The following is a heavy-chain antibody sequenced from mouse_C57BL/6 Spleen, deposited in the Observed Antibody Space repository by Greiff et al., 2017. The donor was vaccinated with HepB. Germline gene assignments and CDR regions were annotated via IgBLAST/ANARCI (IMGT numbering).Heavy chain of an antibody. CDR2: INPSSGYT. Sequence: VQLVESGAELAKPGASVKLSCKASGYTFTSYWMHWVKQRPGQGLEWIGYINPSSGYTKYNQKFKDKATLTADKSSSTAYMQLSSLTYEDSAVYYCAKEYYGRNAMDYWGQGTSVTVSS. J-gene: IGHJ4*01. D-gene: IGHD1-2*01. CDR3: AKEYYGRNAMDY. V-gene: IGHV1-7*01. CDR1: GYTFTSYW.